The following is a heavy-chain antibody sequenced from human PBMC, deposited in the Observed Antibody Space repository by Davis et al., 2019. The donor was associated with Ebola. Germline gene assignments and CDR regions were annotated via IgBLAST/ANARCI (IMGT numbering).Heavy chain of an antibody. V-gene: IGHV1-8*01. Sequence: AASVKVSCKASGYTFTSYDINWVRQATGQGLEWMGWMNPNSGNTGYAQKFQGRVTITRDTSASTAYMELSSLRSEDTAVYYCAAPNYYDSSGYYAFDYWGQGTLVTVSS. CDR1: GYTFTSYD. J-gene: IGHJ4*02. CDR3: AAPNYYDSSGYYAFDY. CDR2: MNPNSGNT. D-gene: IGHD3-22*01.